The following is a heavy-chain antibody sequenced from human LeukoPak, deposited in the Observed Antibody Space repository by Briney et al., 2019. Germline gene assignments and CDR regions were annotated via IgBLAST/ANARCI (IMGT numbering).Heavy chain of an antibody. J-gene: IGHJ3*02. CDR3: AREKGLFDI. CDR1: GGSISSYY. V-gene: IGHV4-59*01. Sequence: SETLSLTCTVSGGSISSYYWSWIRRPPGKGLEWIGYIYYSGSTNYNPSLKSRVTISVDTSKNQFSLKLSSVTAADTAVYYCAREKGLFDIWGQGTMVTVSS. CDR2: IYYSGST.